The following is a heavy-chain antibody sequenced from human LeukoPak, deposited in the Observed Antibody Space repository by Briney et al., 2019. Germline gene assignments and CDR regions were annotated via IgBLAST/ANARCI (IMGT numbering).Heavy chain of an antibody. CDR2: TKPDGSAE. Sequence: PGGSLRLSCAASGFAFRNYWMGWVRQPPGKGLEWVANTKPDGSAEYYADSVRGRFTTSSDNANKLLYLQMNRLRAEETAFYYCARDRGLNTNFGLWGQGTLVT. V-gene: IGHV3-7*01. CDR1: GFAFRNYW. J-gene: IGHJ4*02. CDR3: ARDRGLNTNFGL. D-gene: IGHD5-12*01.